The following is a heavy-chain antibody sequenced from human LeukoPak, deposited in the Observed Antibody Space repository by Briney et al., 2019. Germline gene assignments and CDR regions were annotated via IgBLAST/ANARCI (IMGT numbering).Heavy chain of an antibody. CDR3: ARSGSGGMDFFDY. CDR1: GGPLSSYY. D-gene: IGHD6-19*01. V-gene: IGHV4-59*01. J-gene: IGHJ4*02. CDR2: IYYSGST. Sequence: PSETLSLTCTVSGGPLSSYYWSWIRQPPGKGLEWIGYIYYSGSTNYNPSLKSRVTISVDTSKNQFSLKLSSVTAADTAVYYCARSGSGGMDFFDYWGQGTLVTVSS.